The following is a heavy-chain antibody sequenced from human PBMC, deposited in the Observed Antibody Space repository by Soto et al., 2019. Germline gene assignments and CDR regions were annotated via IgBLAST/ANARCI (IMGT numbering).Heavy chain of an antibody. CDR1: GFTFSSYA. V-gene: IGHV3-30-3*01. CDR3: ARGPTVTTVDY. CDR2: ISYDGSNK. J-gene: IGHJ4*02. D-gene: IGHD4-17*01. Sequence: GGSLRLSCAASGFTFSSYAMHWVRQAPGKGLEWVAVISYDGSNKYYADSVKGRFTISRDNSKNTLYLQMNSLRAEDTAVYYCARGPTVTTVDYWGQGTLVTVSS.